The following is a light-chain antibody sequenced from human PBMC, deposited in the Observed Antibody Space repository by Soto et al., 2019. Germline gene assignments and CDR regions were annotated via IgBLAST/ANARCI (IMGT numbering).Light chain of an antibody. Sequence: QSVLTQPASVSGSPGQSITFSCTGTSSDAGSYDYASWHQQHPGKAPKLIIYDVNNRPSGVPSRFSGSKSGNTASLIISGLQTEDEADYYCCAYSISGTHVFGTGTKVTVL. V-gene: IGLV2-14*03. J-gene: IGLJ1*01. CDR3: CAYSISGTHV. CDR1: SSDAGSYDY. CDR2: DVN.